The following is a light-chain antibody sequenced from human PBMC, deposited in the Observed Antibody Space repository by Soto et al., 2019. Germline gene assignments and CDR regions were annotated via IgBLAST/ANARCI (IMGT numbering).Light chain of an antibody. CDR1: QGISNW. CDR2: SAS. J-gene: IGKJ5*01. CDR3: QQSYSTPPIT. V-gene: IGKV1-39*01. Sequence: IQMTQSPSSLSASVGDRVTLTCRASQGISNWLTWYQQKPGKAPKLLIYSASTLQSGVPSRFSGSGSGTDFTLTISSLQPEDFATYYCQQSYSTPPITFGQGTRLEIK.